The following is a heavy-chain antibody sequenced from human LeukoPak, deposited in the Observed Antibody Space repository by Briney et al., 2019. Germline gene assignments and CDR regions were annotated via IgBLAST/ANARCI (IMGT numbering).Heavy chain of an antibody. CDR3: ARRVIVATLDY. Sequence: SETLSLTCTVSGSSISSSNYYWAWIRQPPGKGLEWIGSILYSGTTFYNPSLKSRVTISVDRSRNQFSLKLTSVTAADTAVYYCARRVIVATLDYWGQGTLVTVSS. CDR1: GSSISSSNYY. CDR2: ILYSGTT. J-gene: IGHJ4*02. D-gene: IGHD5-12*01. V-gene: IGHV4-39*01.